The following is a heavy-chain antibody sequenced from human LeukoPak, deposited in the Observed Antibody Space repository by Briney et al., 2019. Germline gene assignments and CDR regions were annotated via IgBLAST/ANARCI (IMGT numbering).Heavy chain of an antibody. V-gene: IGHV3-7*01. CDR3: ARDSGFSYGRFDD. J-gene: IGHJ4*02. CDR2: IKQDGREK. Sequence: GGSLRLSCAASGFTFGSYWMSWVRQAPGKGLEWVANIKQDGREKYYVDSVKGRFTISRDNAKNSLFLQMNSLRAEDTAVYYCARDSGFSYGRFDDWGQGTLVTVSS. CDR1: GFTFGSYW. D-gene: IGHD5-18*01.